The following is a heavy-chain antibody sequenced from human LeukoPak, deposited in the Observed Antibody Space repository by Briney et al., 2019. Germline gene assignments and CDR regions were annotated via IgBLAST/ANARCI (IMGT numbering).Heavy chain of an antibody. D-gene: IGHD1-14*01. J-gene: IGHJ3*01. CDR1: GFTFSSYT. V-gene: IGHV3-48*04. CDR2: ILSDSGTTI. CDR3: VRGTSHPV. Sequence: GSLRLSCATSGFTFSSYTMNWVRQAPGRGLEWISSILSDSGTTIHYADSVKGRFTISRDNAKNSLRLQMKSLRVEDTAVYYCVRGTSHPVWGQGTTVTVSS.